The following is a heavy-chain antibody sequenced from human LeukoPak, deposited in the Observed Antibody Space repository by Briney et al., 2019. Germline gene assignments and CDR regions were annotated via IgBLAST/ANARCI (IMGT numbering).Heavy chain of an antibody. CDR2: ISGSGGST. Sequence: GGSLRLSCAASGFTFSSYAMSWVRQAPGKGLEWVSAISGSGGSTYYADSVKGRFTVSRDNFKNTLYLQMNSLRAEDTAVYYCAKDVGPPYYYDSSGYIDDAFDIWGQGTMVTVSS. J-gene: IGHJ3*02. CDR3: AKDVGPPYYYDSSGYIDDAFDI. CDR1: GFTFSSYA. D-gene: IGHD3-22*01. V-gene: IGHV3-23*01.